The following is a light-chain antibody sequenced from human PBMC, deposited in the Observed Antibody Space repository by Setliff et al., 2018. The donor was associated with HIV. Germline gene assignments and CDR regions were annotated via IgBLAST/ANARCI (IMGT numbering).Light chain of an antibody. J-gene: IGLJ1*01. CDR2: QAT. V-gene: IGLV2-23*01. Sequence: LTQPASVSGSPGQSITISCTGTSSDVGRYNLVSWYQQHPGKAPKLMIYQATKRPSGVSNRFSGSKSGNTASLTISGLQAEDEADYYCCSNTGSNTYVFGTGTKSPS. CDR3: CSNTGSNTYV. CDR1: SSDVGRYNL.